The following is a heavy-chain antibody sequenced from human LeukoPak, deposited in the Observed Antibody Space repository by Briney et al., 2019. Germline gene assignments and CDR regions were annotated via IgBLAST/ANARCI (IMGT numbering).Heavy chain of an antibody. CDR2: ISWNSGSI. Sequence: PGRSLRLSCAASGFTFDDYAMHWVRQAPGKGLEWVSGISWNSGSIGYADSVKGRFTISRDNSKNTLYLQMNSLRAEDTAVYYCAKDRLDIVVVPAAMAKAAFDIWGQGTMVTVSS. D-gene: IGHD2-2*03. CDR1: GFTFDDYA. J-gene: IGHJ3*02. CDR3: AKDRLDIVVVPAAMAKAAFDI. V-gene: IGHV3-9*01.